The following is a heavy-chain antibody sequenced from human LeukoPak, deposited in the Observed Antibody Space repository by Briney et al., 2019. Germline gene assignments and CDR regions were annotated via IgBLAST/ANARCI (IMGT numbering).Heavy chain of an antibody. CDR2: IFSGDST. V-gene: IGHV3-66*01. J-gene: IGHJ4*02. Sequence: QPGGSLRLSCEVSGFSVDGNYMTWVRQVPGRGLEWVALIFSGDSTDYPDSVKGRFTISRDKSKNTLHLQMNSLRAEDTAVYYCARAGWELRRSFDYWGQGTLVTVSS. CDR3: ARAGWELRRSFDY. D-gene: IGHD2-15*01. CDR1: GFSVDGNY.